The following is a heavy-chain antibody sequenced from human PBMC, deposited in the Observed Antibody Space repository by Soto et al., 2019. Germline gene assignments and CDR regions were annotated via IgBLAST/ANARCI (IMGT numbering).Heavy chain of an antibody. J-gene: IGHJ4*02. CDR1: GFTFISYG. V-gene: IGHV3-30*18. D-gene: IGHD5-18*01. Sequence: PGGSLRLSCAASGFTFISYGMHCVRQAPGKGLEWVAVISYDGSKKYYADSVKGRFTISRDNSKNTLYLQMNSLRAEDTAVYYCAKDSSEGYSYGYYYFDYWGQGTLVTVSS. CDR2: ISYDGSKK. CDR3: AKDSSEGYSYGYYYFDY.